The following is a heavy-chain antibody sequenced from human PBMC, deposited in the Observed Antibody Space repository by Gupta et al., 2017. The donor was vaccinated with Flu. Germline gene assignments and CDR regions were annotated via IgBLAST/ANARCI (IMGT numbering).Heavy chain of an antibody. D-gene: IGHD5-18*01. Sequence: QVQLVESGGGVVQPGRSLRLSCAASGFPFSSYGMHWVRQAPGKGLEWVAVISYDGSNKYYADSVKGRFTISRDNSKNTLYLQMNSLRAEDTAVYYCAKTRTGYSYGIDYWGQGTLVTVSS. V-gene: IGHV3-30*18. CDR2: ISYDGSNK. CDR3: AKTRTGYSYGIDY. CDR1: GFPFSSYG. J-gene: IGHJ4*02.